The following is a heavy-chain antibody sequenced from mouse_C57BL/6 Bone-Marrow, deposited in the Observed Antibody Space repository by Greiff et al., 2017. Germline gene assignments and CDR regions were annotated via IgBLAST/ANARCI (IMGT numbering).Heavy chain of an antibody. D-gene: IGHD1-1*01. J-gene: IGHJ2*01. CDR1: GFNIKDYY. V-gene: IGHV14-2*01. Sequence: VQLKQSGAELVKPGASVTLSCTASGFNIKDYYMNWVKQRTEQGLEWIGRIDPEDGETKYAPKFQGKATITADTSSNTAYLQLSSRTSEDTAVYYCGLYYYGSSYDFDYWGQGTTLTVSS. CDR3: GLYYYGSSYDFDY. CDR2: IDPEDGET.